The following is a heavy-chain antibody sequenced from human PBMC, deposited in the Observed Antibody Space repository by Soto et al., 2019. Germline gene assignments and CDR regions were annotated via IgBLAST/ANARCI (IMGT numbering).Heavy chain of an antibody. V-gene: IGHV5-10-1*03. D-gene: IGHD6-13*01. CDR1: GYTFTTYW. CDR2: IDPSDSYT. Sequence: EVQLVQSGAEVKKPGESLRISCKGSGYTFTTYWISWVRQIPGKGLEWMGRIDPSDSYTNYSPSFQGHVTISADKSISTAYLEWSSLKASDTAMYYCARRRRIAADPFDYWGQGTLVTVSS. J-gene: IGHJ4*02. CDR3: ARRRRIAADPFDY.